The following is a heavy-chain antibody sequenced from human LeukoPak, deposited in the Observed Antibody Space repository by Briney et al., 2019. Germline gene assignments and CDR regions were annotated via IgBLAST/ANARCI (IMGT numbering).Heavy chain of an antibody. CDR3: ARDEFSIAASFDY. D-gene: IGHD2-2*01. J-gene: IGHJ4*02. CDR2: IYYSGST. Sequence: SETLSLTCTVSGGSISSSSYYWGWIRQPPGKGLEWIGSIYYSGSTYYNPSLKSRVTISVDTSKNQFSLKLSSVTAADTAVYYCARDEFSIAASFDYWGQGTLVTVSS. V-gene: IGHV4-39*01. CDR1: GGSISSSSYY.